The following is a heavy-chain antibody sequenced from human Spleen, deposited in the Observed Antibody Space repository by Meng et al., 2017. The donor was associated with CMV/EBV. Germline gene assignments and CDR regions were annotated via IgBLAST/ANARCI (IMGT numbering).Heavy chain of an antibody. CDR3: ARVAARPRVGLDY. D-gene: IGHD6-6*01. V-gene: IGHV3-21*01. CDR2: ISSSSSYI. Sequence: GESLKISCAASGFTFSSYSMNWVRQAPGKGLEWVSSISSSSSYIYYADSVKGRFTISRDNAKNSLYLQMNSLRAEDTAVYYCARVAARPRVGLDYWGQGTLVTVSS. CDR1: GFTFSSYS. J-gene: IGHJ4*02.